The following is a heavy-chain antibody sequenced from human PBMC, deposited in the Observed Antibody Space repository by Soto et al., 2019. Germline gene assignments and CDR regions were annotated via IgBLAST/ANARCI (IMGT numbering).Heavy chain of an antibody. CDR3: TTDLGWSYYYYGMDV. CDR2: IKSKTDGGTT. Sequence: GSLRLSCAASGFTFSKAWMNWVRQAPGKGLEWVGRIKSKTDGGTTDYAAPVKGRFTISRDDSKNTLYLQMNSLKTEDTAVYYCTTDLGWSYYYYGMDVWSQGTTVTVSS. CDR1: GFTFSKAW. V-gene: IGHV3-15*07. D-gene: IGHD3-3*01. J-gene: IGHJ6*02.